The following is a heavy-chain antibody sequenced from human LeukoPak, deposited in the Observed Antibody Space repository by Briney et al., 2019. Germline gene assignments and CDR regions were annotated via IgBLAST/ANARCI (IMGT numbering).Heavy chain of an antibody. CDR3: AKAANIVVVPAAISGGAFDI. J-gene: IGHJ3*02. D-gene: IGHD2-2*01. V-gene: IGHV3-23*01. CDR1: GFTFSSYA. CDR2: ISGSGGST. Sequence: GGSLRLSCAASGFTFSSYAMSWVRQAPGKGLEWVSAISGSGGSTYYADSVKGRFTISRDNSKNTLYLQMNSLRAEDTAVYYYAKAANIVVVPAAISGGAFDIWGHGTMVTVSS.